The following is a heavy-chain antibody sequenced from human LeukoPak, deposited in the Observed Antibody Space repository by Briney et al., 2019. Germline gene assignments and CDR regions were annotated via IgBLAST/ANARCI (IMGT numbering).Heavy chain of an antibody. Sequence: GASVKVSCKASGYTFTSYGISWVRQAPGQGLEWMGWISAYNGNTNYEQKLQGRVTMTTDTSTSTAYMELRSLRSDDTAVYYCARDGENYDSSGYSGNWFDPWGQGTLVTVSS. D-gene: IGHD3-22*01. CDR3: ARDGENYDSSGYSGNWFDP. V-gene: IGHV1-18*01. CDR1: GYTFTSYG. CDR2: ISAYNGNT. J-gene: IGHJ5*02.